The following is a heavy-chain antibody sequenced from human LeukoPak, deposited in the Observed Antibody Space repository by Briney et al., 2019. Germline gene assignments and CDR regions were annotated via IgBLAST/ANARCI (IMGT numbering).Heavy chain of an antibody. D-gene: IGHD1-26*01. CDR2: INHSGST. Sequence: PSETLSLTCAVYGGSFSGYYWSWIRQPPGKGLEWIGEINHSGSTNYNPSLKSRVTISVDTSKNQFSLKLSSVTAADTAVYYCARVVVGATDNWFDPWGQGTLVTVSS. V-gene: IGHV4-34*01. CDR1: GGSFSGYY. CDR3: ARVVVGATDNWFDP. J-gene: IGHJ5*02.